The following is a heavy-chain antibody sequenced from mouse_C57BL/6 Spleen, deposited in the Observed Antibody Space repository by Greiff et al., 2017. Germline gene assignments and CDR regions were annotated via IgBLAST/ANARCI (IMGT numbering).Heavy chain of an antibody. CDR3: ARSGLYDAMDY. J-gene: IGHJ4*01. Sequence: QVQLQQSGAELVKPGASVKLSCKASGYTFTSYWMHWVKQRPGQGLEWIGMIHPNSGSTNYNEKFKSKATLTVDKSSSTAYMQLSSLTSEDSAVYYCARSGLYDAMDYWGQGTSVTVSS. D-gene: IGHD3-1*01. CDR1: GYTFTSYW. CDR2: IHPNSGST. V-gene: IGHV1-64*01.